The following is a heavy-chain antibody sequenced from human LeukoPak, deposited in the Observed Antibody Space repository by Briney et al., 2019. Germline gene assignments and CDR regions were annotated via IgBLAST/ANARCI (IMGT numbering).Heavy chain of an antibody. V-gene: IGHV4-30-4*01. CDR3: ARIYGSGMAARFDP. J-gene: IGHJ5*02. D-gene: IGHD3-10*01. CDR2: IYYSGST. Sequence: PSQTLSLTCTVSGGSISSGDYYWSWIRQPPGKGLEWIGYIYYSGSTYYNPSLKSRVTISVDTSKNQFSLKLCSVTAADTAVYYCARIYGSGMAARFDPWGQGTLVTVSS. CDR1: GGSISSGDYY.